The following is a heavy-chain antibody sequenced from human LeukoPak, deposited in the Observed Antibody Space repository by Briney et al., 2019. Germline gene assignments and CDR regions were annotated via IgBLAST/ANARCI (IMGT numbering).Heavy chain of an antibody. CDR2: IYYSGST. Sequence: SETLSLTCTVSGGSISSSSYYWGWIRQPPGKGLEWIGSIYYSGSTYYNPSLKSRVTISVDTSRNQFSLKLSSVTAADTAVYYCAREQWLVYYYGMDVWGQGTTVTVSS. D-gene: IGHD6-19*01. CDR1: GGSISSSSYY. CDR3: AREQWLVYYYGMDV. V-gene: IGHV4-39*07. J-gene: IGHJ6*02.